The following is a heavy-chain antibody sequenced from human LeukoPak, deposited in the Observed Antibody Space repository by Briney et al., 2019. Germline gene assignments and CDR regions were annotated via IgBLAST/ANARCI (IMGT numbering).Heavy chain of an antibody. CDR1: GGSISSYY. V-gene: IGHV4-4*07. J-gene: IGHJ5*02. Sequence: PSETLSLTCTVSGGSISSYYWSWIRQPAGKGLEWIGRIYTSGSTNYNPSLKSRVTMSVDTSKNQFSLKLSSVTAADTAVYYCAVSIAAAGTSWFDPWGQGTLVTVSS. CDR3: AVSIAAAGTSWFDP. CDR2: IYTSGST. D-gene: IGHD6-13*01.